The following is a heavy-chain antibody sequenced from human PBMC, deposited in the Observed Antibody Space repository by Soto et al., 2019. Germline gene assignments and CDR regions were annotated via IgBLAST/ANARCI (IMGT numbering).Heavy chain of an antibody. CDR1: GFTFSDYY. D-gene: IGHD5-12*01. CDR2: INSDGSST. J-gene: IGHJ4*02. CDR3: ARDVTSGYDPHFDY. V-gene: IGHV3-74*01. Sequence: GGSLRLSCAASGFTFSDYYMTWIRQAPGKGLVWVSRINSDGSSTSYADSVKGRFTISRDNAKNTLYLQMNSLRAEDTAVYYCARDVTSGYDPHFDYWAREPWSPSPQ.